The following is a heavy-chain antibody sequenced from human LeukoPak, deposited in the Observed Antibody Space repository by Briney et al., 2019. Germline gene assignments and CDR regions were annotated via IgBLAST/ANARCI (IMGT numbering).Heavy chain of an antibody. CDR1: GDSVSSNSAA. CDR3: ARTPPRAVTTVFIFGC. J-gene: IGHJ4*02. CDR2: TYYRSKWYN. D-gene: IGHD4-17*01. V-gene: IGHV6-1*01. Sequence: SQTLSLTCAISGDSVSSNSAAWNWIRQSPSRGLEWLGRTYYRSKWYNDYAVSVKSRITFNPDTSKNQFSLHLNSVTPEDTAVYYCARTPPRAVTTVFIFGCWGQGTLVTVSS.